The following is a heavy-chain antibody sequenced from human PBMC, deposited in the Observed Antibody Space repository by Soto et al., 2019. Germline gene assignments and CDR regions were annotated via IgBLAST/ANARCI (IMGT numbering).Heavy chain of an antibody. CDR3: ARHGHDSGTVYYFDY. Sequence: SETLSLTCTVSGGSINSGYYSWTWIRQPPGKGLEWIGYIFYSGYTNHNPSLKGRVTISVDTSKNQFSLRLSSVTAADTAIYYCARHGHDSGTVYYFDYWGRGTLVTVSS. D-gene: IGHD4-17*01. V-gene: IGHV4-61*01. CDR2: IFYSGYT. J-gene: IGHJ4*02. CDR1: GGSINSGYYS.